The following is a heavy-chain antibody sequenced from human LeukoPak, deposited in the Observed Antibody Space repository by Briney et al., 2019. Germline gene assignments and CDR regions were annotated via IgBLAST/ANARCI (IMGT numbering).Heavy chain of an antibody. J-gene: IGHJ4*02. D-gene: IGHD3-16*01. CDR2: IYSSVT. V-gene: IGHV4-39*01. CDR1: GDSISSSSYY. Sequence: PSETLSLTCTVSGDSISSSSYYWGWIRQPPGKGLEWIANIYSSVTYYNPSLKSRVTISVDTSKNQFSLDLSSVTAADTAVYYCASRPFLWGFAYWGQGTLVTVSS. CDR3: ASRPFLWGFAY.